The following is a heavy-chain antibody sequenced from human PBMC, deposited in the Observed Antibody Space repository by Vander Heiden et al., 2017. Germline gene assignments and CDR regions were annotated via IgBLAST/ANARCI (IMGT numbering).Heavy chain of an antibody. CDR3: ARQTLIRGVGWFDP. CDR1: GYTFTAQW. J-gene: IGHJ5*02. CDR2: IHPGDSDT. Sequence: EVQMVQSGAEMKQPGESLKISFQYSGYTFTAQWVAWVRQVPGKGLEWLGIIHPGDSDTRYNPSFRGRVTMSVDKSKNTASLQWNSLEASDTAIYYCARQTLIRGVGWFDPWGQGTLVSVSS. D-gene: IGHD3-10*01. V-gene: IGHV5-51*01.